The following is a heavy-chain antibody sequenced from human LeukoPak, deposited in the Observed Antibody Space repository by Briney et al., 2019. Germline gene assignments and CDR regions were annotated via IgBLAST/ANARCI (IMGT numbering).Heavy chain of an antibody. J-gene: IGHJ4*02. Sequence: GGSLRLSCAASGFTFSSYSMNWVRQAPGKGLEWVSCISSSSSYIYYADSVKGRFTISRDNAKNSLYLQMNSLRAEDTAVYYCARAHNWKYGSFDFWGQGTLVSVSS. CDR1: GFTFSSYS. D-gene: IGHD1-7*01. V-gene: IGHV3-21*01. CDR2: ISSSSSYI. CDR3: ARAHNWKYGSFDF.